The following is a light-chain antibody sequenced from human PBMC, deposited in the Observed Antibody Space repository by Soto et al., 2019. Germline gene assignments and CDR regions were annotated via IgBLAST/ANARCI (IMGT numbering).Light chain of an antibody. CDR2: EVS. J-gene: IGLJ2*01. CDR3: SSYTSSSTVV. CDR1: SSDVGSYNR. V-gene: IGLV2-18*02. Sequence: QSVLTQSPSVSGSPGQSVTISCTGTSSDVGSYNRVSWYQQPPGTAPKLMIYEVSNRPSGVPDRFSGSKSGNTASLTISGLQAEDEADYYCSSYTSSSTVVFGGGTKLTVL.